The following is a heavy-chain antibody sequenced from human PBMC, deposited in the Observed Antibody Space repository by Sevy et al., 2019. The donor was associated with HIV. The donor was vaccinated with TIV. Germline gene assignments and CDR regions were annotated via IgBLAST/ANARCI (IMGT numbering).Heavy chain of an antibody. Sequence: GGSLRLSCAASGFTFSGYAMNWVRQAPGKGLEWVATMKEDGSDKDYVDSVKGRFTISRDNAKNSLYLQMNSLRAEDTAVYYCVREGVGGYSYSLDCWGQGTLVTVSS. CDR1: GFTFSGYA. J-gene: IGHJ4*02. CDR3: VREGVGGYSYSLDC. V-gene: IGHV3-7*01. CDR2: MKEDGSDK. D-gene: IGHD5-18*01.